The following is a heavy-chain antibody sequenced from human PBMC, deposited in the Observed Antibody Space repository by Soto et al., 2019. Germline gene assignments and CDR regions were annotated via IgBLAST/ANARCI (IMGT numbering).Heavy chain of an antibody. CDR3: ARDATVPAVGMGDDACDI. Sequence: EVQLVESGGRVVRPGGSLRLSCAASGFTFDDYGMTWVRQVPGKGLEWVSSINWNGDNIDYAEAVKGRFTISRDNAKNSLYVQMSSLRAEDTALYFCARDATVPAVGMGDDACDIWGRGTMVTVSS. D-gene: IGHD6-13*01. CDR2: INWNGDNI. J-gene: IGHJ3*02. V-gene: IGHV3-20*04. CDR1: GFTFDDYG.